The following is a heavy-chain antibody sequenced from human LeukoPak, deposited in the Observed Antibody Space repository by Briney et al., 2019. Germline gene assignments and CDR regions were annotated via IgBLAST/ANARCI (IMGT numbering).Heavy chain of an antibody. D-gene: IGHD3-22*01. CDR3: ARPDSSGYYSY. CDR1: DGSISSSSYY. Sequence: SETLSLTCTVSDGSISSSSYYWGWIRQPPGKGLEWIGSIYYSGSTYYNPSLKSRVTISVDTSKNQFSLKLSSVTAADTAVYYCARPDSSGYYSYWGQGTLVTVSS. J-gene: IGHJ4*02. V-gene: IGHV4-39*01. CDR2: IYYSGST.